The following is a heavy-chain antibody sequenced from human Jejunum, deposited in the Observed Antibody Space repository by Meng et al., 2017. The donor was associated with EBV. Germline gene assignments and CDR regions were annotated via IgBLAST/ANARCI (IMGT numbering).Heavy chain of an antibody. CDR3: ARALYSNTWYKSFFIDS. J-gene: IGHJ4*02. V-gene: IGHV4-4*02. D-gene: IGHD6-13*01. CDR2: IYHSGAT. CDR1: GHSISNTANW. Sequence: QAHVEASGPGPGKPSGTLSLTCAVCGHSISNTANWWSWVRQSPGKGLECIGEIYHSGATNYNPSLKSRVTMSLDKSKNQFSLNLNSVTAADTAVYYCARALYSNTWYKSFFIDSWGQGTLVTVSS.